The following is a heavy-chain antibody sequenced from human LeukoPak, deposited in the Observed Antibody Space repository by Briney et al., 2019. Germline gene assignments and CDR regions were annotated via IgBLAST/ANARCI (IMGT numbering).Heavy chain of an antibody. Sequence: GESLKISCKGSGYIFTSYWIAWVRQMPGKGLEWMGIIYPGDSDTRYSPSFQGQVTISADKSISTAYLQWSSLKASDTAMYYCARHIPGSGWSGIAFDIWGQGTMVTVSS. V-gene: IGHV5-51*01. J-gene: IGHJ3*02. CDR1: GYIFTSYW. D-gene: IGHD6-19*01. CDR2: IYPGDSDT. CDR3: ARHIPGSGWSGIAFDI.